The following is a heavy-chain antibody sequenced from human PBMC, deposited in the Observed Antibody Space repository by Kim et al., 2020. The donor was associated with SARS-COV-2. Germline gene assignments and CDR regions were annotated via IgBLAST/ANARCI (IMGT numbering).Heavy chain of an antibody. CDR3: ARVGGAAGYFDY. J-gene: IGHJ4*02. Sequence: NSNPSLKSRVTISVDTSKNQFSLKLSSVTAADTAVYYCARVGGAAGYFDYWGQGTLVTVSS. V-gene: IGHV4-59*01. D-gene: IGHD6-13*01.